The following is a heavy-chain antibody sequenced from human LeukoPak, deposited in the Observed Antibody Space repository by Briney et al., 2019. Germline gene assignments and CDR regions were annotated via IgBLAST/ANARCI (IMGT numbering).Heavy chain of an antibody. CDR1: GFTFTDYW. D-gene: IGHD2/OR15-2a*01. J-gene: IGHJ4*02. CDR3: ARDLGYSTAWAH. CDR2: IKQDGSEK. Sequence: GGSLRLSCAASGFTFTDYWMTWVRQAPGKGLEWVANIKQDGSEKNYVDSVKGRFTISRDNAKNTLYLQMNSLRGEDAALYYCARDLGYSTAWAHWGQGALVTVSS. V-gene: IGHV3-7*01.